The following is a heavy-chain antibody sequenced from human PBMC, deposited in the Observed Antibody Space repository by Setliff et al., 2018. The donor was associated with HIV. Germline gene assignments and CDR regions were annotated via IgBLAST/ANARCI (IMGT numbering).Heavy chain of an antibody. Sequence: ASVKVSCKASGGTFSSYGINWVRQAPGQGLEWMGGIIPILGIANYAQKFQGRVTINADKSTSTAYMELSSLRSEDTAVYYCARDQAYYYDNSAYYPDAFDLWGQGTMVTVSS. CDR3: ARDQAYYYDNSAYYPDAFDL. J-gene: IGHJ3*01. CDR1: GGTFSSYG. CDR2: IIPILGIA. D-gene: IGHD3-22*01. V-gene: IGHV1-69*10.